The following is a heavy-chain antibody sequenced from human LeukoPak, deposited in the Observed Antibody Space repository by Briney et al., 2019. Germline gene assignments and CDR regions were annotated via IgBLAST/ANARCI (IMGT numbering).Heavy chain of an antibody. CDR2: ISWDGGST. CDR1: GFTFDDYT. V-gene: IGHV3-43*01. D-gene: IGHD3-9*01. J-gene: IGHJ6*03. Sequence: GGSLRLSCAASGFTFDDYTMHWVRQAPGKGLEWVSLISWDGGSTYYADSVKGRFTISRDNSKNSLYLQMNSLRTEDTALYYCAKGPFDSSYYYMDVWGKGTTVTISS. CDR3: AKGPFDSSYYYMDV.